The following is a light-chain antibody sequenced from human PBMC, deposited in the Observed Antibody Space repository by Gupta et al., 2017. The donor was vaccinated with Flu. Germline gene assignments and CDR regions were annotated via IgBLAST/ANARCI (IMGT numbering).Light chain of an antibody. CDR3: QSYDSSLSGSV. J-gene: IGLJ2*01. CDR1: SSNIGAGYD. CDR2: GNS. V-gene: IGLV1-40*01. Sequence: VTISCTGSSSNIGAGYDVHWYQQLPGTAPKLLIYGNSNRPAGVPDRFSGSKSGTSASLAITGLQAEDEADYYCQSYDSSLSGSVFGGGTKLTVL.